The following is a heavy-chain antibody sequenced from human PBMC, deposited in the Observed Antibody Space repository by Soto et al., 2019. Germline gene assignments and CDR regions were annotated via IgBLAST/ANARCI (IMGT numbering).Heavy chain of an antibody. V-gene: IGHV4-30-4*01. J-gene: IGHJ6*02. Sequence: TLSLTCTVSGDSISSAVYYWSWIRQTPGKGLEWIGHISYSGTTSYNPSLNRRLTISVDTSKNHFSLTLTSVPAADTAVPSCARDLGVEPEHYYYGMDVWGQGTTVTVSS. CDR1: GDSISSAVYY. D-gene: IGHD2-15*01. CDR2: ISYSGTT. CDR3: ARDLGVEPEHYYYGMDV.